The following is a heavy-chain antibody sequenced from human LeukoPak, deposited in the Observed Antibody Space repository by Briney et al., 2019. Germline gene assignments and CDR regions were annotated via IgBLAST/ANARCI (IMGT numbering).Heavy chain of an antibody. CDR1: GGSISSSSYY. J-gene: IGHJ4*02. D-gene: IGHD3-22*01. CDR2: IYYSGST. V-gene: IGHV4-39*01. CDR3: ARRPPLYDSSGTN. Sequence: PSETLSLTCTVSGGSISSSSYYWGWIRQPPGKVLEWIGSIYYSGSTYYNPSLKSRVTICVDTSKHKFSLKLSSVTAADTAVYYCARRPPLYDSSGTNWGQGTLVTVSS.